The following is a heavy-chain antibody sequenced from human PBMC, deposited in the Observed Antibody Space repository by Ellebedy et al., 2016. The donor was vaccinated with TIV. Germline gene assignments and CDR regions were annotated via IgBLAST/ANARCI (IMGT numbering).Heavy chain of an antibody. D-gene: IGHD5-24*01. CDR1: GFTFSSHD. CDR3: ARATSGFDY. Sequence: GESLKISCAASGFTFSSHDMHWVRQPTGKGLEWVSGITSAGDTYYLRSVKGRFIISRDSANNSLYLQMNSLIAEDTAVYYCARATSGFDYWGQGALATVSS. CDR2: ITSAGDT. J-gene: IGHJ4*02. V-gene: IGHV3-13*01.